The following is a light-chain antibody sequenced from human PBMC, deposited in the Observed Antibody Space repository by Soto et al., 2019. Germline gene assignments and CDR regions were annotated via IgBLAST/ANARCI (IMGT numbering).Light chain of an antibody. CDR1: QSVGSN. V-gene: IGKV3D-15*01. Sequence: EIVMTQSPVTLSVSPGESATLSCRASQSVGSNLAWYQQRPGQAPRLLIYGASIRATGIPVRFSGSGSGTEFTLTISGLQSEDFGVYLCQQYNNRPPITFGQGTRLEIK. CDR3: QQYNNRPPIT. J-gene: IGKJ5*01. CDR2: GAS.